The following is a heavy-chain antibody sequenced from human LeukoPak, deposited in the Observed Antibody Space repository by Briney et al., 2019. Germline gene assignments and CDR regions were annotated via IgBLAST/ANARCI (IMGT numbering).Heavy chain of an antibody. J-gene: IGHJ4*02. V-gene: IGHV3-23*01. CDR2: ISGSGGST. D-gene: IGHD4-11*01. Sequence: SGGSLRLSCAASGFTFSSYAMSWVRRAPGKGLEWVSAISGSGGSTYYADSVKGRFTISRDNSKNTLYLQMNSLRAEDTAVYYCAKDEDLRGSPTARFDYWGQGTLVTVSS. CDR3: AKDEDLRGSPTARFDY. CDR1: GFTFSSYA.